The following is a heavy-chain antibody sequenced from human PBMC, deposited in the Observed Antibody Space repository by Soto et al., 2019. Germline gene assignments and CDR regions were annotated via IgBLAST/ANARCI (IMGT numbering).Heavy chain of an antibody. V-gene: IGHV5-51*01. D-gene: IGHD6-6*01. J-gene: IGHJ6*02. CDR1: GYSFASYW. Sequence: GESLKISCQGSGYSFASYWIGCVRHMPGKDLEWMGIIYPGDSDTRYSPSFQGQVTISADKSLRTAYLQWTSLKASDTALYYCARTRSFTLGFYYDGMDVWGQGTTVTVSS. CDR2: IYPGDSDT. CDR3: ARTRSFTLGFYYDGMDV.